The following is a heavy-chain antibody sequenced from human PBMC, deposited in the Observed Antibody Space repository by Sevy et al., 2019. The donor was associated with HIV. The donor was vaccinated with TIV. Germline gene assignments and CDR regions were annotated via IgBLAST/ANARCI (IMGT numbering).Heavy chain of an antibody. J-gene: IGHJ4*02. CDR1: GFTFSSYA. Sequence: GGSLRLSCAASGFTFSSYAMHWVRQAPGKGLEWVAVISYGGSNKYYADSVKGRFTISRDNSKNTLYLQMNSLRAEDTAVYYCARDRGRRSGDYGSHDYWGQGTLVTVSS. CDR3: ARDRGRRSGDYGSHDY. CDR2: ISYGGSNK. D-gene: IGHD4-17*01. V-gene: IGHV3-30-3*01.